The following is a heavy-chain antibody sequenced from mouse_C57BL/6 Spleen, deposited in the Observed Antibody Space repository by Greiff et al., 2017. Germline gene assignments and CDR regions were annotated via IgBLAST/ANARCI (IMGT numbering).Heavy chain of an antibody. Sequence: EVQLVESGEGLVKPGGSLKLSCAASGFTFSSYAMSWVRQTPEHRLEWVAYISSGGDYIYYADTVKGRFTFSRDNARNTLYLQMSSLKSEDSAMDFCTRGWDGYYLDYWGQGTTLTVSS. CDR3: TRGWDGYYLDY. J-gene: IGHJ2*01. V-gene: IGHV5S21*01. CDR1: GFTFSSYA. D-gene: IGHD4-1*01. CDR2: ISSGGDYI.